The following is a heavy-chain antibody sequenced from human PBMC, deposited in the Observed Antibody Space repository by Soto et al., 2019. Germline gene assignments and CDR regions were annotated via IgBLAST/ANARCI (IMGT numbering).Heavy chain of an antibody. D-gene: IGHD4-17*01. J-gene: IGHJ5*02. Sequence: PSETLSLTCTVSGGSISSYYWSWIRQPPGKGLEWIGYIYYSGSTNYNPSLKSRVTISVDTSKNQFSLKLSSVTAADTAVYYCARATVKVSSNWFDPWGQGTLVTVS. CDR1: GGSISSYY. CDR3: ARATVKVSSNWFDP. V-gene: IGHV4-59*01. CDR2: IYYSGST.